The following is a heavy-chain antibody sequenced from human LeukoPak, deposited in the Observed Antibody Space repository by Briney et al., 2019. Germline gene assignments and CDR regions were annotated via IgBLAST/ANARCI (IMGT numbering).Heavy chain of an antibody. CDR1: GGSFSGDH. CDR3: ARQRGYYSRGYYVRLDFDY. Sequence: SETLCLTCAVYGGSFSGDHWSWIRQSPGKGLEWTGEINHSGSTHYNPSLKSRVTISVDTSKKQFSLKLSSVIAADTAVYYCARQRGYYSRGYYVRLDFDYWGQGTLVTVSS. CDR2: INHSGST. J-gene: IGHJ4*02. V-gene: IGHV4-34*01. D-gene: IGHD3-10*02.